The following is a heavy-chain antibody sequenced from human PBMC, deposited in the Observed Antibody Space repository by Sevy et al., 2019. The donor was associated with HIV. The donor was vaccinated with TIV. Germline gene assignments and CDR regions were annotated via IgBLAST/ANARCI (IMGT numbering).Heavy chain of an antibody. CDR2: ISGSGGST. V-gene: IGHV3-23*01. CDR1: GFTFSSYA. J-gene: IGHJ4*02. D-gene: IGHD6-6*01. Sequence: GGSLRLSCAASGFTFSSYAMSWVRQAPGKGLEWVSAISGSGGSTYYADSVKGRFTISRDNSKNTLYLQMNSLRAEDTAVYYCAKDASGIAARLYYFDYWGQGTLVTVSS. CDR3: AKDASGIAARLYYFDY.